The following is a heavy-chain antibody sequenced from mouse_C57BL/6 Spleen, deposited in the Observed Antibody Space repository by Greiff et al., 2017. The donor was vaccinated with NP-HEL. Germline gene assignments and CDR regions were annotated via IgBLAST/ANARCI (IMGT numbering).Heavy chain of an antibody. D-gene: IGHD2-3*01. CDR1: GYTFTDYY. Sequence: VQLQQSGPELVKPGASVKISCKASGYTFTDYYMNWVKQSPGKSLEWIGDINPNNGGTSYNQKFKGKATLTVDKSSSTAYMELRSLTSEDSAVYYCASEGGLYDGYSYSFDYWGQGTTLTVSS. J-gene: IGHJ2*01. V-gene: IGHV1-26*01. CDR3: ASEGGLYDGYSYSFDY. CDR2: INPNNGGT.